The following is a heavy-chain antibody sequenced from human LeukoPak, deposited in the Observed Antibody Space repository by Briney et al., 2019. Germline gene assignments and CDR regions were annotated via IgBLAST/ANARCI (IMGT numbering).Heavy chain of an antibody. CDR1: GGAFSGYY. V-gene: IGHV4-34*01. CDR2: INHSGST. J-gene: IGHJ4*02. D-gene: IGHD6-13*01. Sequence: SETLSFTCAVYGGAFSGYYWSWIRQPPGKGLEWIGEINHSGSTNYNPSLKSRVTISVDTSKNQFSLKLSSVTAADTAVYYCARGGGSSSLSPFDYWGQGTLVTVSS. CDR3: ARGGGSSSLSPFDY.